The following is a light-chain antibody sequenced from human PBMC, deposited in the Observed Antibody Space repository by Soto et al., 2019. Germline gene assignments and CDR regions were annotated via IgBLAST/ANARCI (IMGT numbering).Light chain of an antibody. CDR3: TSYSTTDTLYL. CDR1: SGDVGGFNY. Sequence: QSALTQPASVSGSPGQSIVISCSGTSGDVGGFNYVSWYQHLPGKPPKLIISEVNHRPSGVSHRFSGSKSGNTASLTISGLQPEDEADYYCTSYSTTDTLYLFGTGTKLTVL. J-gene: IGLJ1*01. CDR2: EVN. V-gene: IGLV2-14*01.